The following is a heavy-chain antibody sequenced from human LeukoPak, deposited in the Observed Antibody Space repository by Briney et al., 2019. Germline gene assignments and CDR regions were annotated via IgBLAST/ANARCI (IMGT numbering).Heavy chain of an antibody. CDR2: MNPNSGNT. D-gene: IGHD6-19*01. CDR1: GYTFTSYD. J-gene: IGHJ5*02. CDR3: ARDLGSSGWYWPVGWFDP. Sequence: GASVKVSCKASGYTFTSYDINWVRQATGQGLEWMGWMNPNSGNTGYAQKFQGRVTITRNTSISTAYMELSSLRSEDTAVYYCARDLGSSGWYWPVGWFDPWGQGTLVTVSS. V-gene: IGHV1-8*03.